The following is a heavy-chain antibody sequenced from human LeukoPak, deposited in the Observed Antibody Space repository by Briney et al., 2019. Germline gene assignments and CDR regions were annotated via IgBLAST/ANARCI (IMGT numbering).Heavy chain of an antibody. J-gene: IGHJ3*02. Sequence: SETLSLTCTVSGGSISSYYWSWIRQPPGKGLEWIGYIYYSGSTNYNPSLKSRVTISVDTSKNQFSLKLSSVTAADTAVYYCARDKKDYYDSSGYYYFAFDIWGQGTMVNVSS. V-gene: IGHV4-59*01. CDR2: IYYSGST. CDR1: GGSISSYY. CDR3: ARDKKDYYDSSGYYYFAFDI. D-gene: IGHD3-22*01.